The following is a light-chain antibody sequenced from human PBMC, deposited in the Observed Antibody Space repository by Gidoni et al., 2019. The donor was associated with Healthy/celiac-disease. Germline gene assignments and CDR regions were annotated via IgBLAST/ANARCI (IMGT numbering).Light chain of an antibody. CDR3: AAWDDSLNGPV. V-gene: IGLV1-44*01. Sequence: QSVLTQPPSASGTPGQRVTISCSGSRSNIGSNTVNWYQQLPVTAPKLLIYSDNQRPSGVPDRFSGSKSGSSASLAISGRQSEDEADYYCAAWDDSLNGPVFGGGTKRTVL. CDR1: RSNIGSNT. CDR2: SDN. J-gene: IGLJ3*02.